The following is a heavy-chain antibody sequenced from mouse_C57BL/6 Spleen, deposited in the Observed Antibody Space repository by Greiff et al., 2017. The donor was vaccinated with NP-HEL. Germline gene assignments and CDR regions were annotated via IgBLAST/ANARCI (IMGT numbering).Heavy chain of an antibody. CDR2: IHPNSGST. V-gene: IGHV1-64*01. J-gene: IGHJ2*01. D-gene: IGHD1-1*01. Sequence: VQLQQPGAELVKPGASVKLSCKASGYTFTSYWMHWVKQRPGQGLEWIGMIHPNSGSTNYNEKFKSKATLTVDKSSSTAYMQLSSLTSEDSAVYYCAREITTVVAKEYWGQGTTLTVSS. CDR1: GYTFTSYW. CDR3: AREITTVVAKEY.